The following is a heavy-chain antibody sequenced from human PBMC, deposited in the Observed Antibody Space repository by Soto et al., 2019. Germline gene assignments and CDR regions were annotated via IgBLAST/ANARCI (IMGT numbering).Heavy chain of an antibody. D-gene: IGHD5-18*01. CDR3: AKDDTGVLTAHFDY. CDR2: ISWNSGSI. Sequence: PGGSLRLSCAASGFTFDDYAMHWVRQAPGKGLEWVSGISWNSGSIDYADSVKGRFTISRDNAKNSLYLQMNSLRAEDTALYYCAKDDTGVLTAHFDYWGQGTLVTVSS. V-gene: IGHV3-9*01. CDR1: GFTFDDYA. J-gene: IGHJ4*02.